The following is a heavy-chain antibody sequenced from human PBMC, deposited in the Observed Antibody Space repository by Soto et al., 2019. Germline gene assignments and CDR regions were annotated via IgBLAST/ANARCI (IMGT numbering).Heavy chain of an antibody. Sequence: QVHLVQSGAEVKKPGASVNVSCKTSGYTFTRNGISWVRQAPGQGLEWMGWLSPNSGNIKYAQQLQGRVIMTTDTSTSTDYMELRSLRFDDTAVYYCVKDRDSNSWPSRDVWGPGTTVTVSS. V-gene: IGHV1-18*01. D-gene: IGHD3-22*01. CDR3: VKDRDSNSWPSRDV. J-gene: IGHJ6*02. CDR1: GYTFTRNG. CDR2: LSPNSGNI.